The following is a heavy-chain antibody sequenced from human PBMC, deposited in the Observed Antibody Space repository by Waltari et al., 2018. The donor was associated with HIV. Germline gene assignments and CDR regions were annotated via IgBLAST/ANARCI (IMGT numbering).Heavy chain of an antibody. CDR1: DFSFTSPS. Sequence: QVQLAESGGGVVRPGKFLRLSCVASDFSFTSPSIHWVRQAPGKGLEAGAVSSKEGTTKHYTDSVGCRFTLSRDRSQKTVHQQTSRLRAEDTAIYYCARSFQIVSETDVGYRYDYPLDAWGQGTLVTVSS. D-gene: IGHD5-18*01. CDR3: ARSFQIVSETDVGYRYDYPLDA. V-gene: IGHV3-30*10. J-gene: IGHJ5*02. CDR2: SSKEGTTK.